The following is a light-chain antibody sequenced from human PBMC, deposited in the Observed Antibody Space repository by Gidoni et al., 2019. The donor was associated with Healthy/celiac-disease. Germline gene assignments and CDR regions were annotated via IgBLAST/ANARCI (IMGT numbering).Light chain of an antibody. CDR3: QQYNNWPLLFT. J-gene: IGKJ3*01. CDR1: QRVSSN. V-gene: IGKV3-15*01. Sequence: EIVMTQSQATLSVSPGERATLACRASQRVSSNLAWYQQKPGQAPRLLIYGASTRATVIPARFSCSGSGTEFTLTISSLQSEDFAVYYCQQYNNWPLLFTFGPGTKVDIK. CDR2: GAS.